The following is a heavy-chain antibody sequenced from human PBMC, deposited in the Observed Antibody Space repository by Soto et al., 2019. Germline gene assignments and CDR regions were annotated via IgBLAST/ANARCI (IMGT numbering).Heavy chain of an antibody. Sequence: EVQLVXSGGGLVQPGGSLXLSCLASGFSFSSFWMSWVRQAPGKGLEWVASIKDDGSEKYYVDSVKGRFTXSXXXXXXXXXXXXXXLXVEDTXXYYXARDYXQYWGQGTLVTV. D-gene: IGHD3-16*01. CDR1: GFSFSSFW. V-gene: IGHV3-7*02. J-gene: IGHJ1*01. CDR2: IKDDGSEK. CDR3: ARDYXQY.